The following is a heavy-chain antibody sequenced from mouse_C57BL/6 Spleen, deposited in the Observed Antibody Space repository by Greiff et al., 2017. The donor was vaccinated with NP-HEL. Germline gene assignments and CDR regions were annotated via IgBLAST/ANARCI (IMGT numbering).Heavy chain of an antibody. CDR1: GYSFTSYY. J-gene: IGHJ2*01. Sequence: QVQLQQSGPELVKPGASVKISCKASGYSFTSYYIHWVKQRPGQGLEWIGWIYPGSGNTKYNEKFKGKATLTADTSSSTAYMQLSSLTSEDSAVYYCARCEATGYFDYWGQGTTLTVSS. CDR3: ARCEATGYFDY. CDR2: IYPGSGNT. V-gene: IGHV1-66*01. D-gene: IGHD3-2*02.